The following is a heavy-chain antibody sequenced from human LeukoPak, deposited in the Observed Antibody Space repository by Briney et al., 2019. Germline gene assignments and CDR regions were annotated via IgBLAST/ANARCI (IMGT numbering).Heavy chain of an antibody. CDR1: GFTFSDWY. D-gene: IGHD2-2*01. V-gene: IGHV3-11*06. J-gene: IGHJ6*02. Sequence: GGSLRLSCAASGFTFSDWYMSWIRQAPGKGLEWVSYISPSGSDTNYAASVKGRFTISRDNAKNSLYLQMNSLRDEDTAVYYCARRCSSTSCYYYYGMDVWGQGTTVTVSS. CDR2: ISPSGSDT. CDR3: ARRCSSTSCYYYYGMDV.